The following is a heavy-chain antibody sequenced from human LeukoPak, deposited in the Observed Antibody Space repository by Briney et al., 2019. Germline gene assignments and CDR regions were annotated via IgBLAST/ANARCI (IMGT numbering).Heavy chain of an antibody. V-gene: IGHV4-34*01. D-gene: IGHD3-16*02. CDR2: INHSGRT. Sequence: SETLSLTCVVYGGSFSVYYWSWIRQPPRKGLEWIGEINHSGRTNYNTSLKSRGTISVDTSKNQFSLKLSSLAAADTAMYYCARRPSIWGSDRYYFDYWGQGTLVTVSS. CDR3: ARRPSIWGSDRYYFDY. CDR1: GGSFSVYY. J-gene: IGHJ4*02.